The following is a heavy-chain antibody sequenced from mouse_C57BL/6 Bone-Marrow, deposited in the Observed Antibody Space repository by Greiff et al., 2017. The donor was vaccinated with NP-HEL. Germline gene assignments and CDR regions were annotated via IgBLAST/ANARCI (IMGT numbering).Heavy chain of an antibody. CDR2: ISDGGSYT. J-gene: IGHJ1*03. V-gene: IGHV5-4*01. CDR3: ARDRDYGSSYVGHWYFDV. Sequence: EVQGVESGGGLVKPGGSLKLSCAASGFTFSSYAMSWVRQTPEKRLEWVATISDGGSYTYYPDNVKGRFTISRDNAKNNLYLQMSHLKSEDTAMYYCARDRDYGSSYVGHWYFDVWGTGTTVTVSS. D-gene: IGHD1-1*01. CDR1: GFTFSSYA.